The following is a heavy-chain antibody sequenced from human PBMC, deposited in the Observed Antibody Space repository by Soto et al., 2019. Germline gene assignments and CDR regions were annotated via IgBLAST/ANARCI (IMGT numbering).Heavy chain of an antibody. CDR2: ISWNSGSI. V-gene: IGHV3-9*01. J-gene: IGHJ4*02. CDR1: GFTFDDYA. Sequence: EVQLVESGGGLVQPGRSLRLSCAASGFTFDDYAMHWVRQAPGKGLEWVSGISWNSGSIGYADSVKGRFTISRDHAKNSLYLQMNRLRAEDTALYYCAKSGVLRYFDWSGGLDYWGQGTLVTVSS. D-gene: IGHD3-9*01. CDR3: AKSGVLRYFDWSGGLDY.